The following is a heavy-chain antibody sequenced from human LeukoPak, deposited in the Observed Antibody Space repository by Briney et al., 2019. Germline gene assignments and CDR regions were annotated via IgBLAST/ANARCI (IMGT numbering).Heavy chain of an antibody. J-gene: IGHJ4*02. CDR2: ISWNSGSI. Sequence: PGGSLRLSCAASGFTFDDYAIHWVRQAPGKGLEWVSGISWNSGSIGYADSVKGRFTISRDNAKNSLYLQMNSLRAEDTAVYYCAKNRINYGSEVPFDYWGQGTLVTVSS. CDR3: AKNRINYGSEVPFDY. D-gene: IGHD2-15*01. CDR1: GFTFDDYA. V-gene: IGHV3-9*01.